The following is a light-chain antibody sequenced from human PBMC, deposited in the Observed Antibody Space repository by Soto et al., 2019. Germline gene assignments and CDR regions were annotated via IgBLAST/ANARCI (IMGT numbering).Light chain of an antibody. Sequence: QSALTQPPSVSGSPGQSVTISCTGSSSDVGSYNRVAWYQQPPGTAPKLMIYEVSNRPSGVPDRFSGSKSGNSASLTISGLQTEDEADYYCSSYTSNSVVVFGGGTKVTVL. J-gene: IGLJ2*01. CDR2: EVS. CDR3: SSYTSNSVVV. V-gene: IGLV2-18*02. CDR1: SSDVGSYNR.